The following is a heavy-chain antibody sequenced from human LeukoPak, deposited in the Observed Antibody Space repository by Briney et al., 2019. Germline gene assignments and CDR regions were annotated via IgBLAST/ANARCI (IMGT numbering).Heavy chain of an antibody. Sequence: SVRVSCKASGGTFSSYAISWVRQAPGQGLEWRGGIIPIFGTANYAQKFQGRVTITTDESTSTAYMELSSLRSEDTAVYYCARSRITIFGVVTHDAFDIWGQGTMVTVSS. CDR3: ARSRITIFGVVTHDAFDI. V-gene: IGHV1-69*05. D-gene: IGHD3-3*01. J-gene: IGHJ3*02. CDR2: IIPIFGTA. CDR1: GGTFSSYA.